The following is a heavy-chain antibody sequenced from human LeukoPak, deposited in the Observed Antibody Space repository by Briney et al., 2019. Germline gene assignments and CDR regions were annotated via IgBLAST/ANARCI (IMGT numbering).Heavy chain of an antibody. CDR3: ARGALYCSSTSCYSEYFQH. CDR2: IYTSGST. D-gene: IGHD2-2*01. CDR1: GGSISSYY. Sequence: SETLSLTCTVSGGSISSYYWSWIRQPAGKGLEWIGRIYTSGSTNYNPSLKSRVTMSVDTSKNQFSLKLSSVTAADTAVYYCARGALYCSSTSCYSEYFQHWGQGTLVTVSS. J-gene: IGHJ1*01. V-gene: IGHV4-4*07.